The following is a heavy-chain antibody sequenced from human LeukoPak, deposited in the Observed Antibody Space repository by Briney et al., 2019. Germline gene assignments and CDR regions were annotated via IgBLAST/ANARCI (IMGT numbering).Heavy chain of an antibody. CDR1: GFTFDDYA. Sequence: PGRSLRLSCAASGFTFDDYAIHWVRQAPGKGVEWVSGISWNSGSIGYADSVKGRFTISRDNDEKSLYLQMNSLRAEDTALYYCAKDIQSSWYAWGMDVWGQGTMVTVSS. J-gene: IGHJ6*02. CDR2: ISWNSGSI. V-gene: IGHV3-9*01. CDR3: AKDIQSSWYAWGMDV. D-gene: IGHD6-13*01.